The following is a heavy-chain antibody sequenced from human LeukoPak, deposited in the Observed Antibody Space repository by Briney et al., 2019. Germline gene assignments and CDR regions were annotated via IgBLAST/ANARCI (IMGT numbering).Heavy chain of an antibody. CDR3: AKGGWGSYDAFDI. CDR2: IGGSGGST. Sequence: PGGSLRLSCAASGFTFSSYAMSWVRQAPGKGLEWVSAIGGSGGSTYYADSVKGRFTISRDNSKNTLYLQMNSLRAEDTAVYYCAKGGWGSYDAFDIWGQGTMVTVSS. CDR1: GFTFSSYA. V-gene: IGHV3-23*01. D-gene: IGHD7-27*01. J-gene: IGHJ3*02.